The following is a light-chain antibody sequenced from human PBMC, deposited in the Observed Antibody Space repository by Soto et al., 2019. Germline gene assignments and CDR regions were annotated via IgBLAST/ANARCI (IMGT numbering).Light chain of an antibody. CDR2: AAS. CDR1: QSISNY. J-gene: IGKJ1*01. CDR3: QQSFWPLWT. V-gene: IGKV1-39*01. Sequence: DIQMTQSPSSLSASVGDRVTITCRASQSISNYLNWYQQKPGKAPKLLIYAASSMQSGVPSRFIGSGSETDCTLNIGSLQPDDSATYYCQQSFWPLWTFGQGTKVEV.